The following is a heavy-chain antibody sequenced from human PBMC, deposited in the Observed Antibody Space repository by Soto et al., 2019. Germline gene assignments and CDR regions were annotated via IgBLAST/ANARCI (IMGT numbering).Heavy chain of an antibody. CDR1: GFTVSSNY. CDR2: IYTGGST. D-gene: IGHD5-18*01. V-gene: IGHV3-53*01. CDR3: AVRHGYSYGYDY. Sequence: EVQVVESGGGLIQPGGSLRLSCAASGFTVSSNYMSWVRQAPGKGLEWVSVIYTGGSTYYADSVKGRFTISRDNSKNRLYLQMNSLRAEDTAVYYCAVRHGYSYGYDYWGQGTLVTVSS. J-gene: IGHJ4*02.